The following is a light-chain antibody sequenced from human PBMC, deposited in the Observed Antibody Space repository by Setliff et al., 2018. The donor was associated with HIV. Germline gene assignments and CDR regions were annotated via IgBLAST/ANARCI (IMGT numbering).Light chain of an antibody. J-gene: IGLJ1*01. CDR1: TSNIGSND. Sequence: QSVLPQPPSVSAAPGQKVTISCSGSTSNIGSNDVSWYRQLPGRAPKLLIYDNYNRPSGISDRFLGSKSGTSATPGITGLQTGDEADYYCGTWDTSLTAFVFGTGTKVTVL. CDR2: DNY. V-gene: IGLV1-51*01. CDR3: GTWDTSLTAFV.